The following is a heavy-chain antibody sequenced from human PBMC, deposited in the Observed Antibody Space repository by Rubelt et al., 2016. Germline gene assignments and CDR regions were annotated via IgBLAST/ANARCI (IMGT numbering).Heavy chain of an antibody. V-gene: IGHV4-34*01. CDR2: INHSGST. CDR1: GGSFSGYY. J-gene: IGHJ4*02. D-gene: IGHD3-3*01. Sequence: QVRLQQWGAGLLKSSETLSLTCAVYGGSFSGYYWSWIRQPPGKGLEWIGEINHSGSTNYNPSLKSRVTISVDTSKIQFTLKLSSVTATDTAVYYCARFGVSPDYPVDFWGQGTLVSVSS. CDR3: ARFGVSPDYPVDF.